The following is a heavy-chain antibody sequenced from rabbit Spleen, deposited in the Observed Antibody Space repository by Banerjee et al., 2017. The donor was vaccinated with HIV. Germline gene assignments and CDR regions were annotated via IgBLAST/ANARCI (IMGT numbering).Heavy chain of an antibody. CDR3: VRDLSSGWGGIYYFNL. V-gene: IGHV1S8*01. CDR1: GFAFSSFG. D-gene: IGHD4-1*01. J-gene: IGHJ4*01. CDR2: MDPIFGIT. Sequence: QEELVESGGGLVQPGGSLKLSCKASGFAFSSFGVCWVRQAPGKGLEWIGYMDPIFGITYFATWVNGRFTISSDNAQNTRYLQLNSLTAADTATYFCVRDLSSGWGGIYYFNLWGPGTLVTVS.